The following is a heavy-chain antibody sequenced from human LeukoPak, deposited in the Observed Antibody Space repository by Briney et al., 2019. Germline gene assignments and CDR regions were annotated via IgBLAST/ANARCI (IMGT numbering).Heavy chain of an antibody. Sequence: PGGSLRLSCAASGFTFSSYAMSWVRQAPGKGLEWVSAISGSGGSTYYADSVKGRFTISRDNSKNTVYLQMDSLRAEDTAVYYCARYTSGSYFDSWGQGTLVTVSS. D-gene: IGHD6-19*01. V-gene: IGHV3-23*01. CDR2: ISGSGGST. J-gene: IGHJ4*02. CDR3: ARYTSGSYFDS. CDR1: GFTFSSYA.